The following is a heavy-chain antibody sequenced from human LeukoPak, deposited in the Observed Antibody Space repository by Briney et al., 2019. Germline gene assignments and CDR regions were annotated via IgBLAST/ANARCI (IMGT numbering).Heavy chain of an antibody. CDR2: IYKDGTT. CDR3: VRASSWFWQYYFDF. D-gene: IGHD6-13*01. Sequence: GGSLRLSCAASGFTVSSNYMTWVRQAPGKGLEWVSVIYKDGTTYYTDSVKGRFTISRDNSKNTLYLQMNSLRDEDTALYYCVRASSWFWQYYFDFWGQGTLVTVSS. V-gene: IGHV3-53*01. CDR1: GFTVSSNY. J-gene: IGHJ4*02.